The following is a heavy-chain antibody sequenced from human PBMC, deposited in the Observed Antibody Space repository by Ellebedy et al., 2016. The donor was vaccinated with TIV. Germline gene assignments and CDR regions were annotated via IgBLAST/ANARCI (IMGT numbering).Heavy chain of an antibody. J-gene: IGHJ6*02. CDR1: GFTFSMFA. V-gene: IGHV3-30-3*01. D-gene: IGHD3-16*01. CDR3: ARDQGGYFYYGMDV. Sequence: PGGSLRLSCAASGFTFSMFAIHWVRQAPGKGLEWVAVISYDGNNQYYADSVKGRFTISRDNSKNTLYLQMISLRPEDTAVYYCARDQGGYFYYGMDVWGQGTTVTVSS. CDR2: ISYDGNNQ.